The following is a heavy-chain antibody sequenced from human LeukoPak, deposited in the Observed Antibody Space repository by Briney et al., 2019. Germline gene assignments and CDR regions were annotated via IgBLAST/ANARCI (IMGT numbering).Heavy chain of an antibody. CDR3: AKARCCRNLHTVTTLYFDY. V-gene: IGHV3-23*01. D-gene: IGHD4-17*01. CDR2: ISGSGGNT. CDR1: GFTFSSYA. Sequence: GGSLRLSCAASGFTFSSYAMSWVRQAPGKGLEWVSAISGSGGNTYYADSVKGRFTISRDNSKNTLYLQMNSLRAEDTAVYYCAKARCCRNLHTVTTLYFDYWGQGTLVTVSS. J-gene: IGHJ4*02.